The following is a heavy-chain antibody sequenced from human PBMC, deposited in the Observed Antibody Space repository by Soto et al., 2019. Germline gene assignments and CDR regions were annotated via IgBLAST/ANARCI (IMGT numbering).Heavy chain of an antibody. Sequence: QLQLQESGSGLVKPSQTLSLTCAVSGGSISSGGYSWRWIRQPPGKGLEWIGYIYHSWSTYYNPSLKSRVTISVDRSKNQFALKLSSVTAADTAVYYCAAGGGLPRYYWGKGTLVTVSS. CDR3: AAGGGLPRYY. J-gene: IGHJ4*02. D-gene: IGHD5-12*01. CDR1: GGSISSGGYS. CDR2: IYHSWST. V-gene: IGHV4-30-2*01.